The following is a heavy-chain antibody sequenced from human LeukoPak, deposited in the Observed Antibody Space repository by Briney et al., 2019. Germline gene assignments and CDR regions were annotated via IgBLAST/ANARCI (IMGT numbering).Heavy chain of an antibody. CDR2: ISTTSAFM. D-gene: IGHD3-10*01. J-gene: IGHJ5*01. CDR3: TRDYLFDS. V-gene: IGHV3-21*01. Sequence: GGSLRLSCAASGFTFNIYPMHWVRQAPGKGLEWVSTISTTSAFMYYADSVKGRFSISRDNAKDSLYLQMNSLRAEDTAVYYCTRDYLFDSWGQGTLVTVSS. CDR1: GFTFNIYP.